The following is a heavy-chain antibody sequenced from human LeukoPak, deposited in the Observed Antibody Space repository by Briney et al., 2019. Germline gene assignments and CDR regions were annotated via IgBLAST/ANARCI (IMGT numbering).Heavy chain of an antibody. CDR1: GYTFTSYA. Sequence: ASVKVSCKASGYTFTSYAIQWVRQAPGQRLEWMGWINAGNGNTKYSQNLQGRVTITRDISASTAYMELSSLRSEDTAVYYCARGPLGRNGDYFDYWGQGTLVTVSS. D-gene: IGHD7-27*01. V-gene: IGHV1-3*01. CDR2: INAGNGNT. J-gene: IGHJ4*02. CDR3: ARGPLGRNGDYFDY.